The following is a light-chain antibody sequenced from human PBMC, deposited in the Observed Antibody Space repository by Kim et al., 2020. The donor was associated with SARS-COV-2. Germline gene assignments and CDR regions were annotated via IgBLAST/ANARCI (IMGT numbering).Light chain of an antibody. Sequence: DIQMTQSPSSLSASVGDRVTITCRASQGISNYLAWYQQKPGKVPKLLIYAESTLQTGVPSRFSGSGSGTDFTLTISSLQPEDAATYYCQKDNSSPSTFGQGTRVDIK. CDR2: AES. CDR1: QGISNY. CDR3: QKDNSSPST. J-gene: IGKJ1*01. V-gene: IGKV1-27*01.